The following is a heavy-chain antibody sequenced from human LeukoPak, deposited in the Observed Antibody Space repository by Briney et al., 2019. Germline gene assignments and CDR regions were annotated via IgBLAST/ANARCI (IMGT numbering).Heavy chain of an antibody. CDR2: IRSKAYGGTT. V-gene: IGHV3-49*05. Sequence: KPGRSLRLSCTASGFTFGDYAMSWFRQAPGKGLEWVGFIRSKAYGGTTEYAASVKGRFTISSDDSKSIAYLQMNSLKTEDTAVYYCTRDPTIFGVAPLPWGQGTLVTVSS. CDR1: GFTFGDYA. CDR3: TRDPTIFGVAPLP. J-gene: IGHJ5*02. D-gene: IGHD3-3*01.